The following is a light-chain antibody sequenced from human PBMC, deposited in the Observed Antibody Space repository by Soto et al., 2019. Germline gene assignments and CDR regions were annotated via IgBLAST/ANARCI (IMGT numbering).Light chain of an antibody. CDR3: QQYNSYSSFT. J-gene: IGKJ3*01. CDR1: QSISSW. CDR2: DAS. V-gene: IGKV1-5*01. Sequence: DIQMTQSPSTLSASVGDRVTITCRASQSISSWLAWYQQKPGKAPKLLIYDASSLESGVPSRFSGSGSGTEFTITISSLQPDDFATYYCQQYNSYSSFTFGPGTKVDIK.